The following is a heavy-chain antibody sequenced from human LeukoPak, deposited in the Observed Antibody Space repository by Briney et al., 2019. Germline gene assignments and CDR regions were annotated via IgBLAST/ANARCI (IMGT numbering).Heavy chain of an antibody. D-gene: IGHD6-6*01. CDR3: ASYIWGIAARPKH. J-gene: IGHJ1*01. Sequence: GGSLRLSCAASGITFSSYAMSWVRQAPGKGLEWVSVIRGSGGSTYYADSVKGRFTISRDNSKNTLYLQMSSLRAEDTAVYYCASYIWGIAARPKHWGQGTLVTVSS. CDR2: IRGSGGST. V-gene: IGHV3-23*01. CDR1: GITFSSYA.